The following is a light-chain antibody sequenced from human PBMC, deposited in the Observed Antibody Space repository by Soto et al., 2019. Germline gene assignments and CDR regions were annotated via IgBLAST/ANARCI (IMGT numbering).Light chain of an antibody. CDR3: SSYTSSFKLAV. J-gene: IGLJ1*01. CDR1: SSDVGGYNY. CDR2: DVS. V-gene: IGLV2-14*03. Sequence: QSVLTQPASVSASPGQSITIFCTGTSSDVGGYNYVSWYQQHPGSAPKLMIYDVSSRPSGVSNRFSGSKSGNTASLTISGLQAEDEADYYCSSYTSSFKLAVFGSGTKLTVL.